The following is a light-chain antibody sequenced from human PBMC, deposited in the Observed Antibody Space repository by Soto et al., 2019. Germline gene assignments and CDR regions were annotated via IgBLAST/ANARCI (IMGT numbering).Light chain of an antibody. CDR1: QGISNY. CDR3: QKYNSARWT. CDR2: SAS. Sequence: DIQMTQSPSSLSASVGDRVTITCRASQGISNYLAWYQQKPGKVPQLLIYSASVLQSGVPSRFSGSGSETDFTLTISSLQPEDVATYYCQKYNSARWTFGQGTKVESK. V-gene: IGKV1-27*01. J-gene: IGKJ1*01.